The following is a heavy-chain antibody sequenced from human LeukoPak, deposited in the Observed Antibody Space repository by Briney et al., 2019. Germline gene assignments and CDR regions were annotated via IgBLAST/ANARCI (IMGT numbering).Heavy chain of an antibody. CDR3: ATSGTNHGGYNWFDP. V-gene: IGHV1-46*01. CDR1: GYTFTSYY. J-gene: IGHJ5*02. Sequence: ASVKVSCKASGYTFTSYYMHWVRQAPGQGLEWMGIINPSGGSTSYAQKFQGRVTMTRDMSTSTVYMELSSLRSEDTAVYYCATSGTNHGGYNWFDPWGQGTLVTVSS. CDR2: INPSGGST. D-gene: IGHD1-26*01.